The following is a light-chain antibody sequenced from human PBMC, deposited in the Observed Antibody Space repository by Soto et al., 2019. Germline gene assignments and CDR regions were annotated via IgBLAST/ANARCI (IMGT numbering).Light chain of an antibody. CDR2: AAS. CDR1: QSISTF. J-gene: IGKJ5*01. V-gene: IGKV1-39*01. Sequence: DIQMTQSPSSLSASVGDRVTITCRASQSISTFLNWYQQRPGKAPKLLIYAASTLQSGVSSRFGGSGSGTEFTLTISSLQPEDFATYYCQQSFSPPPITFGQGTRLEIK. CDR3: QQSFSPPPIT.